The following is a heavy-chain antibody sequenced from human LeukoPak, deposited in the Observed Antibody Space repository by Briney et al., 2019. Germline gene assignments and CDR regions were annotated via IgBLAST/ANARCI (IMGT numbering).Heavy chain of an antibody. J-gene: IGHJ5*02. CDR2: MNPNSGNT. CDR1: GYTFTSYD. D-gene: IGHD6-13*01. V-gene: IGHV1-8*01. Sequence: GASVKVSCKASGYTFTSYDISWVRQATGQGLEWMGWMNPNSGNTGYAQKFQGRVTMTRNTSISTAYMELSSLRSEDTAVYYCARSYSSSGGRVRRGNWFDPWGQGTLVTVSS. CDR3: ARSYSSSGGRVRRGNWFDP.